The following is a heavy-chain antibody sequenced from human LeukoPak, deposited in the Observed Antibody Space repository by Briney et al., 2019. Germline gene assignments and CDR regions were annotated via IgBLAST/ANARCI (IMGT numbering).Heavy chain of an antibody. V-gene: IGHV4-61*02. CDR1: GNSISSGDNY. J-gene: IGHJ4*02. CDR3: ARASYSYDINGWVPFDY. CDR2: IYTSGST. Sequence: PSETLSLTCTVSGNSISSGDNYWSWIRQPAGKELEWIGRIYTSGSTNYNPSLKSRVTISGDTSKDQFSLRLSSVTAADTAVYYCARASYSYDINGWVPFDYWGQGTLVTVSS. D-gene: IGHD3-22*01.